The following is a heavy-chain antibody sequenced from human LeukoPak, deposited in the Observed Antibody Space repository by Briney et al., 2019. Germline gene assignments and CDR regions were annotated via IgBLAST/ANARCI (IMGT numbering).Heavy chain of an antibody. J-gene: IGHJ4*02. Sequence: GGSLRLSCAASGFTLSNYWMHWVRQAPGKGLVWVSRINSGGSSTSYADSVKGRFTVSRDNAKNTVYLQMNSLSAEDTAVDYCALPLRGGDFYFGYWGQGTLVTVSS. CDR2: INSGGSST. D-gene: IGHD4-17*01. CDR3: ALPLRGGDFYFGY. CDR1: GFTLSNYW. V-gene: IGHV3-74*01.